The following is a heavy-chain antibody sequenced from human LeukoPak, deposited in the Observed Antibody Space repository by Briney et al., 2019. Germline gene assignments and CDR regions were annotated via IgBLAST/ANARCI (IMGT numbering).Heavy chain of an antibody. CDR1: GFTFSSFS. D-gene: IGHD2-2*01. V-gene: IGHV3-48*04. CDR2: ISTRSTSI. Sequence: GGSLRLSCAASGFTFSSFSMTWVRQAPGQGLEWVSYISTRSTSIYYADSVKGRFTISRDNAKNSLYLQMNSLRAEDTAVYYCASYCSSTSCYDYYYYIDVWGKGTTVTVSS. CDR3: ASYCSSTSCYDYYYYIDV. J-gene: IGHJ6*03.